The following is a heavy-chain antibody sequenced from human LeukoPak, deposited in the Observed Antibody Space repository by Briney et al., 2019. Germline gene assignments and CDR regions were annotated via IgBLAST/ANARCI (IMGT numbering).Heavy chain of an antibody. Sequence: ASVKVSCNASGYIFNIYDIHWVRQVPGQGLEWMGWINTKTGNPTYAQGFTGRSVFSLDTSVSTAYLQIISLKAEDTAIYYCATESAGSHIDYWGQGTLVTVSS. J-gene: IGHJ4*02. CDR2: INTKTGNP. CDR1: GYIFNIYD. V-gene: IGHV7-4-1*02. CDR3: ATESAGSHIDY.